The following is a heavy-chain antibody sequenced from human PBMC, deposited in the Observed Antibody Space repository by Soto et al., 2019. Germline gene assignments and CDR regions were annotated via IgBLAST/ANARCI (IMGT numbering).Heavy chain of an antibody. Sequence: GGSLRLSCAASGFTFSSYEMNWVRQAPGKGLEWVSYISSSGSTIYYADSVKGRFTISRDNAKNSLYLQMNSLRAEDTAVYYCASVAAAGIFHWGQGTLVTVSS. J-gene: IGHJ4*02. V-gene: IGHV3-48*03. CDR3: ASVAAAGIFH. CDR2: ISSSGSTI. CDR1: GFTFSSYE. D-gene: IGHD6-13*01.